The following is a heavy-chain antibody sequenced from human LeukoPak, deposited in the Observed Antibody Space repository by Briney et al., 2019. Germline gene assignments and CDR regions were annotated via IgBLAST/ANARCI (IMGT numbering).Heavy chain of an antibody. CDR1: GFTFSSKW. V-gene: IGHV3-74*01. Sequence: PGGSLRLSCAASGFTFSSKWMHWVRQAPGKGLVWVSRINTDGSSTYYADSVKGRFTISRDNAKNTLYLQINSLRAEDTAVYYCARESARGLEYWGQGTLVTVSS. J-gene: IGHJ4*02. CDR2: INTDGSST. D-gene: IGHD3-10*01. CDR3: ARESARGLEY.